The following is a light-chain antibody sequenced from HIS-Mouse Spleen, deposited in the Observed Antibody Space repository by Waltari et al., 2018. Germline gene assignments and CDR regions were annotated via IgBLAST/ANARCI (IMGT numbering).Light chain of an antibody. CDR3: MQGTHWPIT. CDR2: KVS. CDR1: QSLVHSDGNTY. J-gene: IGKJ5*01. V-gene: IGKV2-30*02. Sequence: DVVMTQSPLSLPVTLGQPASISCRSSQSLVHSDGNTYLNWFQQRPGQAPRRLIYKVSNRDAGVPDRFSGMGSGTDFTLKISRVEAEDVGVYYCMQGTHWPITFGQGTRLEIK.